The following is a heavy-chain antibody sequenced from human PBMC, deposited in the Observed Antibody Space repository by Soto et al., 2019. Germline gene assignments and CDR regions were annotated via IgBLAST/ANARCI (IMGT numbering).Heavy chain of an antibody. CDR2: IYYSGST. CDR1: GGSISSSSYY. Sequence: PSETLSLTCTVSGGSISSSSYYWGWIRQPPGKGLEWIGSIYYSGSTYYNPSLKSRVTISVDTSKNQFSLKLSSVTAADTAVYYCARHVVYYGDYYYFDYWGQGTLVTVSS. J-gene: IGHJ4*02. CDR3: ARHVVYYGDYYYFDY. D-gene: IGHD4-17*01. V-gene: IGHV4-39*01.